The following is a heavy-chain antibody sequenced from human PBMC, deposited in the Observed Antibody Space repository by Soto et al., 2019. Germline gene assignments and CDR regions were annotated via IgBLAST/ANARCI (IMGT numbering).Heavy chain of an antibody. CDR1: GGTFSSYA. J-gene: IGHJ6*02. CDR3: ARDYDFWSGYYDNYYYYGMDV. Sequence: QVQLVQSGAEVKKPGSSVKVSCKASGGTFSSYAISWVRQAPGQGLEWMGGIIPIFGTANYAQKFQGRVTITADESTSTAYMELSSLRSEDTAVYYCARDYDFWSGYYDNYYYYGMDVWGQGTTVTVSS. V-gene: IGHV1-69*12. CDR2: IIPIFGTA. D-gene: IGHD3-3*01.